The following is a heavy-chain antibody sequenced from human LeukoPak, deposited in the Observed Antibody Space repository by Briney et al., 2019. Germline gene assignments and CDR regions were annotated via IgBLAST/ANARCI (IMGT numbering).Heavy chain of an antibody. CDR3: AVVRGRSSWYDY. V-gene: IGHV1-8*01. Sequence: ASVKVSCKASGYTFTSYDINWVRQATGQGLEWMGWMNPNSGNTGYAQKFQGRVTMTRNTSISTAYMELSSLRSEDTAVYYCAVVRGRSSWYDYWGQGTLVTVSS. CDR2: MNPNSGNT. D-gene: IGHD6-13*01. J-gene: IGHJ4*02. CDR1: GYTFTSYD.